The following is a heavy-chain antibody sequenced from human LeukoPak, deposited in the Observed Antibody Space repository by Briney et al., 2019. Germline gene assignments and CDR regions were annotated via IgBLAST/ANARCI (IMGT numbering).Heavy chain of an antibody. V-gene: IGHV1-18*01. CDR1: GVTFTSYG. J-gene: IGHJ6*02. CDR2: ISTDKGDT. D-gene: IGHD3-3*01. Sequence: ASVKVSCKASGVTFTSYGVSWVRQAPGQGLEWMGWISTDKGDTNYAQKLQGRVTMTTDTSTSTAYMGLRSLRSDDTAVYYCARVGASGYYYGLDVWGQGTTVTVSS. CDR3: ARVGASGYYYGLDV.